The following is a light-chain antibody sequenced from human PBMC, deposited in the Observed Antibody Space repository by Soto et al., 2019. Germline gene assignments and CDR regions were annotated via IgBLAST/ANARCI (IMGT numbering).Light chain of an antibody. CDR3: HQSYISPLT. CDR1: ENIGNY. V-gene: IGKV1-39*01. CDR2: RAS. Sequence: DIQMTQSPSSLSATVGDRVSITCRASENIGNYLAWFQQKPGKAPKLLIYRASSLQSGVPSRVSGSGSGTDFTLTISGLQHDDFATYYCHQSYISPLTFCSGNPVDRK. J-gene: IGKJ3*01.